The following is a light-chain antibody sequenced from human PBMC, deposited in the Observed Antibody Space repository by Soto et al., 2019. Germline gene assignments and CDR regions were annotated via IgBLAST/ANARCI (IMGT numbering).Light chain of an antibody. CDR2: EVS. CDR1: SSDVGSYNL. CDR3: CSYAGSSPYV. Sequence: QSALTQPASVSGSPGQSITISFTGTSSDVGSYNLVSWYQQHPGKAPKLMIYEVSKRPSGVSNRFSGSKSGNTASLTISGLKAADEADYYCCSYAGSSPYVFGTGTKLTVL. J-gene: IGLJ1*01. V-gene: IGLV2-23*02.